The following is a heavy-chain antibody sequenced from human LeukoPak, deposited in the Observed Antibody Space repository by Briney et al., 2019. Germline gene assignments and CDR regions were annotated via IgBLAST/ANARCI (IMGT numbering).Heavy chain of an antibody. CDR3: ARFTSAAIRKRYYYYGMDV. CDR2: MNPNSGNT. J-gene: IGHJ6*02. Sequence: RASVKVSCTASGYTFTSYDINWVRQATGQGLEWMGWMNPNSGNTGYAQKFQGRVTMTRNTSISTAYMELSSLRSEDTAVYYCARFTSAAIRKRYYYYGMDVWGQGTTVTVSS. D-gene: IGHD2-21*02. V-gene: IGHV1-8*01. CDR1: GYTFTSYD.